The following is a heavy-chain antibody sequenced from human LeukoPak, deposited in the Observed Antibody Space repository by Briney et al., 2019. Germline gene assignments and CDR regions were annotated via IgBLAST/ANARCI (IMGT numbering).Heavy chain of an antibody. V-gene: IGHV1-46*01. Sequence: EASVKVSCKASGYTFTSYYMHWVRQAPGQGLEWMGIINPSGGSTSYAQKFQGRVTMTRDTSTSTVYMELSSLRSEDTAVYYCARDLRRYDFWSGYSEGYWGQGTLVTVSS. CDR1: GYTFTSYY. CDR3: ARDLRRYDFWSGYSEGY. D-gene: IGHD3-3*01. CDR2: INPSGGST. J-gene: IGHJ4*02.